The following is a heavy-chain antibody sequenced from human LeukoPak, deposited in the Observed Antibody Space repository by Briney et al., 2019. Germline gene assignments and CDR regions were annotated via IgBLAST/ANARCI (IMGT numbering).Heavy chain of an antibody. V-gene: IGHV6-1*01. CDR1: GDSVSSNSAA. J-gene: IGHJ5*02. CDR3: AREVSSGWYDHAVNNWFDP. D-gene: IGHD6-19*01. Sequence: SQTLSLTCAISGDSVSSNSAAWNWIRQSPSRGLEWLGRTYYRSKWYNDYAVSVKSRITINPDTSKNQFSLKLSSVTAADTAVYYCAREVSSGWYDHAVNNWFDPWGQGTLVTVSS. CDR2: TYYRSKWYN.